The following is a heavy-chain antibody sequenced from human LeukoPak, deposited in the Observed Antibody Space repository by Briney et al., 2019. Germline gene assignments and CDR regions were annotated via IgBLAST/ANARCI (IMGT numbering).Heavy chain of an antibody. CDR3: ARVFTSLFDY. V-gene: IGHV3-53*01. J-gene: IGHJ4*02. CDR1: GFTVSSNY. CDR2: IYSGGST. Sequence: GGSLRLSCAASGFTVSSNYMSWVRQAPGRGLEWVSVIYSGGSTYYADSVKGRFTISRDNSKNTLYLQMNSLRAEDTAVYYCARVFTSLFDYWGQGTLVTVSS.